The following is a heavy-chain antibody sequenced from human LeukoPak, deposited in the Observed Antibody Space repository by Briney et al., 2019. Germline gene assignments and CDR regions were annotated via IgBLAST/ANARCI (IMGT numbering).Heavy chain of an antibody. CDR1: GFTFDDYA. CDR2: ISWNSGNI. Sequence: GGSLRLSCVASGFTFDDYAMHWVRQAPGKGLEWVSSISWNSGNIGYADSVKGRFTISRDNAKNSLYLQMNSLRAEDMALYYCTKDRGKYSSSSGLDYWGQGTLVTVSS. V-gene: IGHV3-9*03. D-gene: IGHD6-6*01. J-gene: IGHJ4*02. CDR3: TKDRGKYSSSSGLDY.